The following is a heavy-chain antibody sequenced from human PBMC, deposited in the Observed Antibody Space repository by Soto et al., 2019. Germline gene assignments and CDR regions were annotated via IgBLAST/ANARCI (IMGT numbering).Heavy chain of an antibody. J-gene: IGHJ5*02. Sequence: GGSLRLSCAASGFTFSTYWMHWVRQAPGKGLVWVSRIKSDGSSTSYADSVKGRFTISRDNAKNTLYLQMNSLRVEDTAVYYCARSDWFDPWGQGTLVTVSS. CDR2: IKSDGSST. CDR3: ARSDWFDP. V-gene: IGHV3-74*01. CDR1: GFTFSTYW.